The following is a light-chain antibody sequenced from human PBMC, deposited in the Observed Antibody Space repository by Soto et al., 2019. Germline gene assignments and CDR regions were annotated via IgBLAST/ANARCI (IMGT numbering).Light chain of an antibody. CDR1: QSVSSN. Sequence: EIVMTQSPATLSVSPGERATLSCRASQSVSSNLAWYQQKPGQAPTLLIYGASTRATGIPARFSGSESGTEFTLTISSLQSEDFAVYYCQQYNNWPPSFGQGTKVEIK. J-gene: IGKJ1*01. V-gene: IGKV3-15*01. CDR2: GAS. CDR3: QQYNNWPPS.